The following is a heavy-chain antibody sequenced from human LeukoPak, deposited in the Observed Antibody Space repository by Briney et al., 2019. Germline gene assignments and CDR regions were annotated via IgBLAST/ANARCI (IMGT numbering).Heavy chain of an antibody. CDR2: IKQDGSEK. D-gene: IGHD3-22*01. CDR1: GFTFSSYW. Sequence: PGGSLRLSCAASGFTFSSYWMSWVRQAPGKGVEWVANIKQDGSEKYYVDSVKGRFTISIATAKNSLYLQINSLRAEDTAVFYCAREVPEYYDSSGYYDYWGQGTLVAVSS. J-gene: IGHJ4*02. V-gene: IGHV3-7*04. CDR3: AREVPEYYDSSGYYDY.